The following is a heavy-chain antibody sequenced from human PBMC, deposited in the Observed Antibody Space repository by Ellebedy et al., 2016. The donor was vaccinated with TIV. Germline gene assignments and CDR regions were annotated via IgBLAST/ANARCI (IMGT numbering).Heavy chain of an antibody. D-gene: IGHD1-26*01. J-gene: IGHJ4*02. V-gene: IGHV3-7*03. CDR2: IKQDGSEK. CDR1: GFTFSSYW. CDR3: AKVGQVGATNPTDFDF. Sequence: GESLKISXAASGFTFSSYWMSWVRQAPGKGLEWVANIKQDGSEKYYVDSVKGRFTISRDNAKNSLYLQMNSLRTEDTALYYCAKVGQVGATNPTDFDFWGQGTLVTVSS.